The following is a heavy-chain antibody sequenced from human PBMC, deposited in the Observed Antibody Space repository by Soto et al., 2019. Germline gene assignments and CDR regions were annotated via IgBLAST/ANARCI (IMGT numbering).Heavy chain of an antibody. J-gene: IGHJ6*01. D-gene: IGHD3-22*01. CDR2: LKQDGSEK. Sequence: GGSVRLACAASGFTFSSCRVSGGRQAPGKGLEWVANLKQDGSEKYYVDSVKGRFTISRDNAKNSLYLQMNSLRAENTAVYYCARFYYDRSGYLPSPNYYHYGLVVWG. CDR3: ARFYYDRSGYLPSPNYYHYGLVV. CDR1: GFTFSSCR. V-gene: IGHV3-7*04.